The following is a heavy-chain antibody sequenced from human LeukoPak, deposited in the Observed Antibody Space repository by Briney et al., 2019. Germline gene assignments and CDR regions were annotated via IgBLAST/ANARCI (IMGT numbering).Heavy chain of an antibody. CDR1: GYSISSGYY. D-gene: IGHD1-1*01. CDR2: IDHSGST. Sequence: SETLSLTCTVSGYSISSGYYWGWIRQLPGKGLEWTGSIDHSGSTYYNPSLKSRITISVDTSKNQFSLKLSSVTAADTAVYYCAKGANWNFRTADRLDPWGQGTLVTVSS. V-gene: IGHV4-38-2*02. CDR3: AKGANWNFRTADRLDP. J-gene: IGHJ5*02.